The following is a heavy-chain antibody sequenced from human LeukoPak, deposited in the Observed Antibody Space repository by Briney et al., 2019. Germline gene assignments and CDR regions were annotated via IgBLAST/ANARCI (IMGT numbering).Heavy chain of an antibody. J-gene: IGHJ3*02. V-gene: IGHV1-18*01. CDR3: ARDQGGEDAFDI. CDR1: GDTFDTYG. Sequence: ASVKVSCKASGDTFDTYGITWVRQAPGQGLEWMGWINPNNGNTNYAQKLQGRVTMTTDTSTSTAYMELRSLRSDDTAVYYCARDQGGEDAFDIWGQGTMVTVSS. D-gene: IGHD2-21*01. CDR2: INPNNGNT.